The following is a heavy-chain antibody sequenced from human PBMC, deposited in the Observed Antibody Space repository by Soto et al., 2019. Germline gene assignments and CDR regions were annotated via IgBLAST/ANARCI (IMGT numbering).Heavy chain of an antibody. V-gene: IGHV4-59*12. D-gene: IGHD5-18*01. Sequence: SETLSLTCTVSGGSISSYYWSWIRQPPGKGLEWIGYIYYSGSTNYNPSLKSRVTISVDTSKNQFSLKLSSVTAADTAVYYCAREDVDTAMVDYWGQGTLVTVSS. CDR2: IYYSGST. J-gene: IGHJ4*02. CDR3: AREDVDTAMVDY. CDR1: GGSISSYY.